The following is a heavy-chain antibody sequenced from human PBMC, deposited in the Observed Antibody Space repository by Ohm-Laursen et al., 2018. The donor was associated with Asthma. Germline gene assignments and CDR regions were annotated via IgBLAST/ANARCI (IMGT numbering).Heavy chain of an antibody. J-gene: IGHJ6*02. CDR2: IYPDGGEK. Sequence: SLRLSCAASGLPFSNFWMSWVRQAPGKGLEWVANIYPDGGEKYYVDSVDGRFTISRDNAKNSLYLQMNSLRAEDTAVYYCVSEVFMDVWGQGTTVTVSS. V-gene: IGHV3-7*04. CDR3: VSEVFMDV. CDR1: GLPFSNFW.